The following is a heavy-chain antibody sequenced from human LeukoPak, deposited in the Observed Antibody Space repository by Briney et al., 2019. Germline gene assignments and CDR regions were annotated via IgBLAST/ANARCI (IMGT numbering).Heavy chain of an antibody. D-gene: IGHD3-10*01. V-gene: IGHV5-10-1*01. CDR1: GYILAICC. J-gene: IGHJ4*02. CDR3: ASGGAVLGVQLHFDY. Sequence: GESLKISCKCSGYILAICCSSCVRQMPGKGLEWMGRIDPSDSYTNYSPSFQGHVTISADKSISTAYLQWTQLKSSDNAILYIASGGAVLGVQLHFDYWGQGTLVTVSS. CDR2: IDPSDSYT.